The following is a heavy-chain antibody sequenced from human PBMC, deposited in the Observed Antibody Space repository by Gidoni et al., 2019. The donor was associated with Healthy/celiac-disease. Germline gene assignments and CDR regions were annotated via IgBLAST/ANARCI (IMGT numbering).Heavy chain of an antibody. Sequence: QLQLQESGPGLVKPSETLSLTCTVSGGSISSSSYYWGWIRQPPGKGLEWIGSIYYSGSTYYNPSLKSRVTISVDTSKNQFSLKLSSVTAADTAVYYCARHRDSSGWFEYFQHWGQGTLVTVSS. V-gene: IGHV4-39*01. CDR3: ARHRDSSGWFEYFQH. CDR2: IYYSGST. CDR1: GGSISSSSYY. J-gene: IGHJ1*01. D-gene: IGHD6-19*01.